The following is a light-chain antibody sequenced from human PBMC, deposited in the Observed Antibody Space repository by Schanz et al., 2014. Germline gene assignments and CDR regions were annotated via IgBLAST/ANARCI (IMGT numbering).Light chain of an antibody. J-gene: IGLJ2*01. V-gene: IGLV1-44*01. CDR1: SSNIGRST. CDR2: TNN. CDR3: AAWDDSLNGVV. Sequence: QSVLTQSPSASGTPGQRITISCSGSSSNIGRSTVSWYQQLPGTAPKLLIYTNNLRPSGVPDRFSGSKSGTSASLAISGLQSEDEADYHCAAWDDSLNGVVFGGGTKVTVL.